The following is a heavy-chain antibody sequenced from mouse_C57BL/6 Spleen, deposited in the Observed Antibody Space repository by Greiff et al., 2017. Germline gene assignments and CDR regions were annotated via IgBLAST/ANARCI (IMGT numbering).Heavy chain of an antibody. V-gene: IGHV1-69*01. Sequence: QVQLQQSGAELVMPGASVKLSCKASGYTFTSYWMHWVKQRPGQGLEWIGEIDPSDSYTNYNQKFKGKSTLTVDKSSSTAYMQLSSLTSEDSAVYYCARVIRGAFAYWGQGTLVTVSA. CDR3: ARVIRGAFAY. CDR1: GYTFTSYW. J-gene: IGHJ3*01. D-gene: IGHD2-4*01. CDR2: IDPSDSYT.